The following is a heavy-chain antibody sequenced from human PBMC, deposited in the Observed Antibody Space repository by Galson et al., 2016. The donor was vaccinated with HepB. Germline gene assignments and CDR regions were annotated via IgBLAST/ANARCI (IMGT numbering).Heavy chain of an antibody. CDR3: ARDDYSGGRGSPDY. CDR2: INRYGATT. CDR1: GFFFSGRA. J-gene: IGHJ4*02. D-gene: IGHD4/OR15-4a*01. Sequence: SLRLSCAASGFFFSGRAMSWVRQAPGKGLEWVSGINRYGATTGYAASVKGRFTISRDNSNNTLYLQVNSLTTEDTAVYYCARDDYSGGRGSPDYWGQGTLVTVSS. V-gene: IGHV3-23*01.